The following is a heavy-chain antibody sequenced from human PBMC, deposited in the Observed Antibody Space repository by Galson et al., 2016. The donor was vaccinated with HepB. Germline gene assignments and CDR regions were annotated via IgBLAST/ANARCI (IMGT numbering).Heavy chain of an antibody. Sequence: TLSLTCTVSGGSISSSNYYWNWIRQHPGKGLEWIGYIYYRGTTDYNPSLKSRVTISLDKSKNQFSLNLSSVTAADTAVYYCASGKMQPGPWGIGELLGPKIWFDPWGQGTLVTVSS. D-gene: IGHD3-10*01. CDR1: GGSISSSNYY. J-gene: IGHJ5*02. CDR3: ASGKMQPGPWGIGELLGPKIWFDP. CDR2: IYYRGTT. V-gene: IGHV4-31*03.